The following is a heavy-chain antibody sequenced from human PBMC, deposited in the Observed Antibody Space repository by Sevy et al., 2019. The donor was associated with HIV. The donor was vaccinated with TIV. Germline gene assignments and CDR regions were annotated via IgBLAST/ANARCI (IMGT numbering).Heavy chain of an antibody. J-gene: IGHJ6*02. V-gene: IGHV3-48*02. D-gene: IGHD3-3*01. CDR1: GFTFSSYG. Sequence: GESLKIYCAAPGFTFSSYGMNWVRQAPGKGLEWVSYIGSSSSTIYYAASVKGRFTISRDNAKSSLYLQMNSLRDEDTAVYYCARAWSGPYGMDVWGQGTTVTVSS. CDR2: IGSSSSTI. CDR3: ARAWSGPYGMDV.